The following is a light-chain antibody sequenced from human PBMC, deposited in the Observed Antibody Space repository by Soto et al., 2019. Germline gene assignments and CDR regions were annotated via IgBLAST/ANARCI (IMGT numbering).Light chain of an antibody. CDR2: SYD. Sequence: QSVLTQPPSASGTLGQRVTISCSTSSSNLGDNTVNWYQQVPGTAPKLLIYSYDQRPSGVPDRFSGSKSGTSASLAISGLQSEDEADYYCAAWDASLDGYVFGTGTKLTVL. CDR1: SSNLGDNT. CDR3: AAWDASLDGYV. J-gene: IGLJ1*01. V-gene: IGLV1-44*01.